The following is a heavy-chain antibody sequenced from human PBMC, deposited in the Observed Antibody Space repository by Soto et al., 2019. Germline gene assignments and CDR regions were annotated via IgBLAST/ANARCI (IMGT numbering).Heavy chain of an antibody. CDR1: GYTFINYH. J-gene: IGHJ4*02. Sequence: QVQLVQSGGEVKKPGASVTVSCKASGYTFINYHITWVRQAPGQGLEWMAWINTYNGMTDYAQRFQXXVTMTRDTSTSTACMELRNLGSDDTAVYFCAKSPRGEMATDWGQGSLVTVSS. V-gene: IGHV1-18*01. CDR3: AKSPRGEMATD. CDR2: INTYNGMT. D-gene: IGHD5-12*01.